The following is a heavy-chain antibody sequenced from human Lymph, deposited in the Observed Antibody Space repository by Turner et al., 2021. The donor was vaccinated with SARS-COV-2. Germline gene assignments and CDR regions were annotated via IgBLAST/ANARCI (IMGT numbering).Heavy chain of an antibody. Sequence: QVYLQEPGRGLVTPSHFLSHTCTVTGGPISSGDYYWSWICHHPGKGLAWIGYIYGSGSTYYNPPLKRRMTISVDTSKNQIYLKLSSVTAADTAVYYSGRVVVLRRTYFDYWGQGTLVTVSS. CDR3: GRVVVLRRTYFDY. CDR2: IYGSGST. V-gene: IGHV4-30-4*01. J-gene: IGHJ4*02. CDR1: GGPISSGDYY. D-gene: IGHD2-8*01.